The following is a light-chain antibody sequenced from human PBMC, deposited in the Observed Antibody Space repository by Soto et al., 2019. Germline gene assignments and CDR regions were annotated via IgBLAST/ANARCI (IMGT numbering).Light chain of an antibody. J-gene: IGLJ2*01. CDR1: SSDVGGYNY. CDR2: EVT. V-gene: IGLV2-8*01. CDR3: SSYAGSNNSV. Sequence: QSALTQPPSASGSPGQSVTISCTGTSSDVGGYNYVSWYQQHPGKAPKLIIYEVTKRPSGVPDRFSGSKSGNTASLTVSGLQAADEADYYCSSYAGSNNSVFGGGTKVTVL.